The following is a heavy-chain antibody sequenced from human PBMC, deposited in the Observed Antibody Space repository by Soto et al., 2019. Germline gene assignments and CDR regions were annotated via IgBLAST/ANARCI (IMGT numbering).Heavy chain of an antibody. J-gene: IGHJ6*03. V-gene: IGHV4-34*01. CDR2: INHSGST. CDR3: ARKKGRYCSSTSCYGGSYYYYMDV. Sequence: PSETLSLTCAVYGGSFSGYYWSWIRQPPGKGLEWIGEINHSGSTNYNPSLKRRVTISVDTSKNQFSLKLSSVTAADTAVYYCARKKGRYCSSTSCYGGSYYYYMDVWGKGTTVTVSS. D-gene: IGHD2-2*01. CDR1: GGSFSGYY.